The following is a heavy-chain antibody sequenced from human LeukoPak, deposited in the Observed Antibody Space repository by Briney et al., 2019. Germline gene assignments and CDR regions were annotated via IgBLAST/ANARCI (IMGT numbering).Heavy chain of an antibody. J-gene: IGHJ4*02. CDR3: ARVLSAYFDY. CDR2: IYSGGST. D-gene: IGHD2/OR15-2a*01. CDR1: GFTFSSYA. Sequence: GGSLRLSCAASGFTFSSYAMSWVRQAPGKGLEWVSVIYSGGSTYYADSVKGRFTISRDNSKNTLYLQVNSLRAEDTAVYYCARVLSAYFDYWGQGTLVTVSS. V-gene: IGHV3-53*01.